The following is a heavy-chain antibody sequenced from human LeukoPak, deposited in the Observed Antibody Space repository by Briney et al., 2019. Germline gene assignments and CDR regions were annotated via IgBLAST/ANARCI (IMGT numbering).Heavy chain of an antibody. CDR1: GFTFSSYA. J-gene: IGHJ6*02. D-gene: IGHD2/OR15-2a*01. CDR3: AKDIDTHLIYAEDYGMDV. Sequence: GRSLRLSCAASGFTFSSYAMHWVRQAPGKGLEWVAVISYDGSNKYYADSVKGRFTISRDNSKNTLYLQMNSLRAEDTAVYYCAKDIDTHLIYAEDYGMDVWGQGTTVTVSS. V-gene: IGHV3-30-3*01. CDR2: ISYDGSNK.